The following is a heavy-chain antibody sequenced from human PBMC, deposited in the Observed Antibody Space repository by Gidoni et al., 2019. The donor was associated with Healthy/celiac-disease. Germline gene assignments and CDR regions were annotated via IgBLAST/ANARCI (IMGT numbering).Heavy chain of an antibody. V-gene: IGHV3-33*01. D-gene: IGHD1-26*01. CDR2: ICDDGSNK. CDR3: ARGKSGSFGEYYFDY. Sequence: QVQLVESGGGVVQPGSSLRLSCSSSGFTFSSYGMHWVRQAPGKGLEWGAVICDDGSNKYYADSVKGRFTISRDNSKNTLYLQMNSLRAEDTAVYYCARGKSGSFGEYYFDYWGQGTLVTVSS. J-gene: IGHJ4*02. CDR1: GFTFSSYG.